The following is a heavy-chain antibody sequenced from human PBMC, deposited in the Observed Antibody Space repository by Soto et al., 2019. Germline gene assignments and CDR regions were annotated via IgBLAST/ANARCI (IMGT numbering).Heavy chain of an antibody. CDR1: GGSISSSSYY. V-gene: IGHV4-39*01. Sequence: SETLSLTCTVSGGSISSSSYYWGGIRQPPGKGLEWIGSIYYSGSTYYNPSLKSRVTISVDTSKNQFSLKLSSVTAADTAVYYCARRADFWSGYLDPYYYMDVWGKGTTVTVSS. D-gene: IGHD3-3*01. CDR3: ARRADFWSGYLDPYYYMDV. CDR2: IYYSGST. J-gene: IGHJ6*03.